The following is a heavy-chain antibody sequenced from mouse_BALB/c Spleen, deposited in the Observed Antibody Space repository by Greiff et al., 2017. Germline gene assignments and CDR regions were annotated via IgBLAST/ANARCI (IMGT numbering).Heavy chain of an antibody. D-gene: IGHD1-1*01. J-gene: IGHJ1*01. CDR2: ISYSGST. CDR1: GDSITSGY. Sequence: EVKLVESGPSLVKPSQTLSLTCSVTGDSITSGYWNWIRKFPGNKLEYMGYISYSGSTYYNPSLKSRISITRDTSKNQYYLQLNSVTTEDTATYYCARYPLCGSSYWYFDVWGAGTTVTVSS. CDR3: ARYPLCGSSYWYFDV. V-gene: IGHV3-8*02.